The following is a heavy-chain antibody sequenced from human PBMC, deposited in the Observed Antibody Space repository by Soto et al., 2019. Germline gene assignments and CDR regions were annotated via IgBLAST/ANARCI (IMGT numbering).Heavy chain of an antibody. CDR3: ARHWDNWNYENWFDP. D-gene: IGHD1-7*01. CDR2: IYYSGST. V-gene: IGHV4-59*08. CDR1: GGSISSYY. Sequence: QVQLQESGPGLVKPSETLSLTCTVSGGSISSYYWSWIRQPPGKGLEWIGYIYYSGSTNYNPSLKSRVTISVDTSKNQFSLKLSFVTAADTAVYYCARHWDNWNYENWFDPLGQGTLVTVSS. J-gene: IGHJ5*02.